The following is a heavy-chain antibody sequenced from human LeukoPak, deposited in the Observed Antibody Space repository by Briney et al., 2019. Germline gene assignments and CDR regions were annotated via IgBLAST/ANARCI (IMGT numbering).Heavy chain of an antibody. D-gene: IGHD4-23*01. CDR2: MNPNSGNT. CDR3: ARPQPDYGGNSH. CDR1: GYTLTSYD. J-gene: IGHJ4*02. V-gene: IGHV1-8*01. Sequence: GASVKVSCKASGYTLTSYDINWLRQATGQGLEWMGWMNPNSGNTGYAQKFQGRVTMTRNTSISTAYMELSSLRSEDTAVYYCARPQPDYGGNSHWGQGTLVTVSS.